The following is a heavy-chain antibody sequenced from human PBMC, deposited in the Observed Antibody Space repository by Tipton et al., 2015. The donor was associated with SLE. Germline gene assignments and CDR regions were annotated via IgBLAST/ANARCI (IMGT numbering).Heavy chain of an antibody. D-gene: IGHD6-25*01. Sequence: QLVQSGAEVKKPGASVKVSCKASGYTFTSYYMHWVRQAPGQGLEWMGIINPSGGSTSYAQKFQGRVTMTRDTSTSTVYMELSSLRSEDTAVYYRASASSAAEAFDIWGQGTMVPVSS. CDR3: ASASSAAEAFDI. CDR2: INPSGGST. V-gene: IGHV1-46*01. CDR1: GYTFTSYY. J-gene: IGHJ3*02.